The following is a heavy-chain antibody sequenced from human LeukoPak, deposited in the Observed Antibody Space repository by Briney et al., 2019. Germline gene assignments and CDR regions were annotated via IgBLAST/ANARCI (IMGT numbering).Heavy chain of an antibody. CDR3: VKVTGIAAAGTGPHDY. CDR1: GFTFSSYA. J-gene: IGHJ4*02. D-gene: IGHD6-13*01. V-gene: IGHV3-64D*06. Sequence: TGGSLRLSCAASGFTFSSYAMHWVRQAPGKGLEYVSAISSNGGSTYYADSVKGRFTISRDNSKNTLYLQMSSLRAEDTAVYYCVKVTGIAAAGTGPHDYWGQGTLVTVSS. CDR2: ISSNGGST.